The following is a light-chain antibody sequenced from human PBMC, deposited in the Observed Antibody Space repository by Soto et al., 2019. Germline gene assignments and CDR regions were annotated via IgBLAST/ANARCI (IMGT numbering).Light chain of an antibody. CDR3: QQRSNWPP. V-gene: IGKV3-11*01. J-gene: IGKJ2*01. CDR1: QSVSSY. Sequence: EIVLTQSPATLSLSPGERATLSCRASQSVSSYLAWYQQKPGQAPRLLIYDASNRATGIPARFSGSRSGTDFTLSISSLEPEDFAVYYCQQRSNWPPFGQGTKLEIK. CDR2: DAS.